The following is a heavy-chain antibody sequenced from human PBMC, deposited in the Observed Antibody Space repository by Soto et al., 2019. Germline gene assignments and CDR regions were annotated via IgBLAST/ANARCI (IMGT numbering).Heavy chain of an antibody. CDR2: LSDSGVTT. V-gene: IGHV3-23*01. CDR1: GFTFSSYA. J-gene: IGHJ4*02. CDR3: AKELKQWIQLWCFDY. D-gene: IGHD5-18*01. Sequence: EVQLLESGGGLVQPGGSLRLSCAASGFTFSSYAMNWVRQAPGKGLEWVSALSDSGVTTNYADSVKGRFTISRDNSKNTLYLQMNSLRAEDTAVYYCAKELKQWIQLWCFDYWGQGTLVTVSS.